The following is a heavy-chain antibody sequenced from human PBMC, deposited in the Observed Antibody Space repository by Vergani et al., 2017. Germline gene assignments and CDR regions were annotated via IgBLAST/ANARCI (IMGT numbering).Heavy chain of an antibody. D-gene: IGHD2-2*02. J-gene: IGHJ6*03. V-gene: IGHV3-30-3*01. CDR3: ARDGRYCSSTSCYTGFYYYYYMDV. CDR1: GFTFSSYA. Sequence: QVQLVESGGGVVQPGRSLRLSCAASGFTFSSYAMHWVRQAPGKGLEWGAVISYDGSNKYYADSVKGRFTISRDNSKNTLYLQMNSLRSEDTAVYYCARDGRYCSSTSCYTGFYYYYYMDVWGKGTTVTVSS. CDR2: ISYDGSNK.